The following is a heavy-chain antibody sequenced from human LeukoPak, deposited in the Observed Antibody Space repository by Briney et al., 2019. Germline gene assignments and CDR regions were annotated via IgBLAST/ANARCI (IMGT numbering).Heavy chain of an antibody. J-gene: IGHJ4*02. CDR3: AKNNDFDY. CDR1: GFTFSIYA. V-gene: IGHV3-23*01. CDR2: ISGSGVST. D-gene: IGHD1-1*01. Sequence: GGSLSLSCAASGFTFSIYAMSWVRQAPGKVLEWVSYISGSGVSTYYADSVKGYLTISTDNSKNTLYLQMTTLRAEDTAVYDRAKNNDFDYWGQGPLVTVFS.